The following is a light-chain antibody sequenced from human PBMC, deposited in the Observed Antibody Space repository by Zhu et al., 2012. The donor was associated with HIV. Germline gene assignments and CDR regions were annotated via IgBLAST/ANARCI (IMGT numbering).Light chain of an antibody. J-gene: IGKJ4*01. CDR3: QQRNSNWFT. CDR1: QSVDNN. Sequence: DIVMTQSPATLSLSPGERAILSCRASQSVDNNLAWYQQKPGQAPRLLMYDASNRATGISARFSGSGSGTDFTLTISSLEPEDFAVYYCQQRNSNWFTFGGGTKVEIK. CDR2: DAS. V-gene: IGKV3-11*01.